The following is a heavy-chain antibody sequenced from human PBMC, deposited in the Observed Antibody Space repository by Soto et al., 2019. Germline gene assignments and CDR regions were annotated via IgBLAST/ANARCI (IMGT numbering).Heavy chain of an antibody. V-gene: IGHV3-33*01. CDR2: IWYDGSNK. CDR1: GFTFSSYG. Sequence: PGGSLRLSCAASGFTFSSYGMHWVRQAPGKGLEWVAVIWYDGSNKYYADSVKGRFTISRDNSKNTLYLQMNSLRAEDTAVYYCASERRVSHDSSGYYFGPYGMDVWGQGTTVTVSS. CDR3: ASERRVSHDSSGYYFGPYGMDV. J-gene: IGHJ6*02. D-gene: IGHD3-22*01.